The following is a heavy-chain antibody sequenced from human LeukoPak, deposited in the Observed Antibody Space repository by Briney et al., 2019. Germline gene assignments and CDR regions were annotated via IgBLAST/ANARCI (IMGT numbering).Heavy chain of an antibody. D-gene: IGHD6-13*01. V-gene: IGHV5-51*01. CDR3: TSLSGYHSRGGKVHYDS. J-gene: IGHJ4*02. CDR2: IYPGDSDT. CDR1: GYRFTDYW. Sequence: GGPLQISFKGSGYRFTDYWIGWVRPMPGKGLELMGIIYPGDSDTRYSPSFQGQVTISADKSISTAYLQWSSLKASDTARDYCTSLSGYHSRGGKVHYDSWGRGTLLTVSP.